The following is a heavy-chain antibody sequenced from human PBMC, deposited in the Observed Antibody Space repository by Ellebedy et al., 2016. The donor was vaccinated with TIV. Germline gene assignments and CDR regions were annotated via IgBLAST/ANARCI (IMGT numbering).Heavy chain of an antibody. CDR2: ITESGGNT. Sequence: GESLKISCAASGFTFSNYAMSWVRQAPGKGLEWVSSITESGGNTYYADSVKGRFTISRDSSKNTLYLQMNSLRAEDTAVYYCARDAAGNGGKLDYWGQGALVTVSS. CDR3: ARDAAGNGGKLDY. CDR1: GFTFSNYA. J-gene: IGHJ4*02. V-gene: IGHV3-23*01. D-gene: IGHD4-23*01.